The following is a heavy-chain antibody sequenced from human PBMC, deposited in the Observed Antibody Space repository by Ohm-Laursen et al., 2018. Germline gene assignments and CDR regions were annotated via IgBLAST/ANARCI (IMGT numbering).Heavy chain of an antibody. CDR3: ARERTYYFDY. Sequence: GSLRLSCSASGFSVSSYDMNWVRQAPGKGLEWISYISETSSHIYDADSVRGRFTVARDIAENSLYLQLNSLRAEDTAVYYCARERTYYFDYWGQGTLVTVSS. J-gene: IGHJ4*02. CDR2: ISETSSHI. V-gene: IGHV3-21*01. CDR1: GFSVSSYD.